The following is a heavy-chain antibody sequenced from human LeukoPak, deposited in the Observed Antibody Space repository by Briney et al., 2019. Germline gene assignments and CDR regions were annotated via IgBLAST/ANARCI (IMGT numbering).Heavy chain of an antibody. CDR1: GFTFSSYS. V-gene: IGHV3-48*04. CDR2: ISSSSSTI. CDR3: AREDYYYDSSGYGDY. Sequence: GGSLRLSCAGSGFTFSSYSMNWVRQAPGKGLEWVSYISSSSSTIYYADSVKGRFTISRDNAKNSLYLQMNSLRAEDTAVYYCAREDYYYDSSGYGDYWGQGTLVTVSS. D-gene: IGHD3-22*01. J-gene: IGHJ4*02.